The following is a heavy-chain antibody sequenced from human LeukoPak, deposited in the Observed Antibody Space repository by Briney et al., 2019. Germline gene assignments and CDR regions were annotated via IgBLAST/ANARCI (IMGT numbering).Heavy chain of an antibody. D-gene: IGHD3-10*01. CDR1: GASISSNTYY. Sequence: SETLSLTCTVSGASISSNTYYWGWIRQPPGRGLEWIGSIYYSGSTYYNPSLKSRVTISVDTSKNQFSLKMSSVIAADTAVYYCARNKYYYGSRNYGVPNWFDPWGQGTLVTVSS. CDR3: ARNKYYYGSRNYGVPNWFDP. CDR2: IYYSGST. J-gene: IGHJ5*02. V-gene: IGHV4-39*01.